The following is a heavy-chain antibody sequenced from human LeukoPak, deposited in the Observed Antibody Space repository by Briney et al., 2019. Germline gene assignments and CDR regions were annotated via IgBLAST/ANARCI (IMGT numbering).Heavy chain of an antibody. D-gene: IGHD3-22*01. J-gene: IGHJ1*01. CDR1: GFTFSDCA. CDR2: ISNSGTTT. Sequence: PGGSLRLSCAASGFTFSDCAMSWVRHAPGKGREWGSTISNSGTTTYYADSVKGRFTISRDNSKNTLYLQMNSLRTEDTAVYYCASIITLMDVVFSWGQGTLVTVSS. CDR3: ASIITLMDVVFS. V-gene: IGHV3-23*01.